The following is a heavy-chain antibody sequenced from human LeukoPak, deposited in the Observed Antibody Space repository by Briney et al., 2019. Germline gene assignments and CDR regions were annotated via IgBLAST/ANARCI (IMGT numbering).Heavy chain of an antibody. CDR2: ITPILGIA. CDR3: ARAPTRYFDWSYAFDI. V-gene: IGHV1-69*02. J-gene: IGHJ3*02. Sequence: SVKVSCKASGGTFSSYTISWVRQAPGQGLEWMGRITPILGIANYAQKFQGRVTITADKSTSTAYMVLSSLRSEDTAVYYCARAPTRYFDWSYAFDIWGQGTMVTVSS. CDR1: GGTFSSYT. D-gene: IGHD3-9*01.